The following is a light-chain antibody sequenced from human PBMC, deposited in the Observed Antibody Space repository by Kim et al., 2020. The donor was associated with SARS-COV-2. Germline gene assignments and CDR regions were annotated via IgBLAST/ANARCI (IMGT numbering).Light chain of an antibody. Sequence: LGQTVRITCQGDSRRSYYASWYQQKPGQAPVLVIYGKNNRPSGIPDRFSGSSSGNTASLTITGAQAEDEADYYCNSRDSSGNHLVVFGGGTKLTVL. CDR1: SRRSYY. J-gene: IGLJ2*01. CDR2: GKN. V-gene: IGLV3-19*01. CDR3: NSRDSSGNHLVV.